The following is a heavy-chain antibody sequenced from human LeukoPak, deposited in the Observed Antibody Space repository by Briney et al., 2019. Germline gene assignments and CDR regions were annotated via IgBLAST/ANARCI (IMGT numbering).Heavy chain of an antibody. CDR2: IFHSGNS. CDR3: ARGGYYGSGNDFRFDP. J-gene: IGHJ5*02. V-gene: IGHV4-38-2*02. D-gene: IGHD3-10*01. CDR1: GYYMSGGYY. Sequence: SETLSLTCTVSGYYMSGGYYWGWIRQPPGKGLQWIGSIFHSGNSYYNPSLKSRVTISVDTSKNQFSLKLSSVTAADTAVYYCARGGYYGSGNDFRFDPWGQGTLVTVSS.